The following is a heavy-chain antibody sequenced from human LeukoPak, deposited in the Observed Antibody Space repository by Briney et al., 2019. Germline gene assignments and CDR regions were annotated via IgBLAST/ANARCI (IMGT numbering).Heavy chain of an antibody. J-gene: IGHJ6*02. CDR1: GGSISSYC. CDR3: ARDFWGSRSYYYGMDV. CDR2: IYYSGST. Sequence: SETLSLTCTVSGGSISSYCWSWIRQPPGKGLEWIGYIYYSGSTNYNPSLKSRVTISVDTSKNQFSLKLSSVTAADTAVYYCARDFWGSRSYYYGMDVWGQGTTVTVSS. D-gene: IGHD7-27*01. V-gene: IGHV4-59*01.